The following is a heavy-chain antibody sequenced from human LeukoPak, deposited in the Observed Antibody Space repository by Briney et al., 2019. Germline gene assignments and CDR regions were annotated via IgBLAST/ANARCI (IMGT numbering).Heavy chain of an antibody. J-gene: IGHJ4*02. CDR3: AKENYYDSRAFDY. V-gene: IGHV3-23*01. D-gene: IGHD3-22*01. CDR1: GFTFSSYA. CDR2: VSGSGGST. Sequence: GGSLRLSCAASGFTFSSYAMTWVRQTPGKGLEWVSTVSGSGGSTYYADSVKGRFTISRDNSKNTLYLQMNSLRAEDTAVYYCAKENYYDSRAFDYWGQGTLVTVSS.